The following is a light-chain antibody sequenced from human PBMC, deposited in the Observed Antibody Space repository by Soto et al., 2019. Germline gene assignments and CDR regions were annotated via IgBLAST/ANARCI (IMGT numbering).Light chain of an antibody. CDR2: RNN. CDR1: SSNIGSNY. Sequence: QSVLTQPPSASGTPGQRVTISCSGSSSNIGSNYVYWYQQLPGTAPKLLIYRNNKRPSGVPARFSGSKSGTSASRAISGLRSEDEADYYCAAWDDSLSGVVFGGGTKLTVL. CDR3: AAWDDSLSGVV. V-gene: IGLV1-47*01. J-gene: IGLJ2*01.